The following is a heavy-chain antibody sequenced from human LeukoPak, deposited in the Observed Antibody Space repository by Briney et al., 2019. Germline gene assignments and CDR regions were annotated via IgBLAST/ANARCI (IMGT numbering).Heavy chain of an antibody. CDR1: GFTFSSYW. D-gene: IGHD3-16*02. CDR3: AKGRLSFYDHFDY. J-gene: IGHJ4*02. Sequence: GGSLRLSCAASGFTFSSYWMSWVRQAPGKGLEWVANIKQDGSEKYYVDSVKGRFTISRDNAKNSLYLQMNSLRAEDTAVYYCAKGRLSFYDHFDYWGQGGLVTVSS. V-gene: IGHV3-7*03. CDR2: IKQDGSEK.